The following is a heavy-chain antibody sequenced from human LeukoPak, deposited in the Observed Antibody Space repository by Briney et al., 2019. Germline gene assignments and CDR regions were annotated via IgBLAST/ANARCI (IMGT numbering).Heavy chain of an antibody. Sequence: SVKVSCKASGGTFISYAISWVRQAPGQGLEWMGGIIPIFGTANYAQKFQGRVTITADESTSTAYMELSSLRSEDTAVYYCARAGEGYSYGYGLDYWGQGTLVTVSS. CDR2: IIPIFGTA. CDR3: ARAGEGYSYGYGLDY. D-gene: IGHD5-18*01. V-gene: IGHV1-69*13. CDR1: GGTFISYA. J-gene: IGHJ4*02.